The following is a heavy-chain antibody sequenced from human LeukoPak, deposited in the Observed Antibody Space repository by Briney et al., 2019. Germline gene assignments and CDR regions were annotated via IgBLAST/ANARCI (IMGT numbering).Heavy chain of an antibody. D-gene: IGHD3-10*01. CDR1: GFTFSSYA. CDR2: ISGSGGST. J-gene: IGHJ4*02. CDR3: AKDRQLLLWSGELLSAGVLDFDY. Sequence: PGGSLRLSCAASGFTFSSYAMSWVRQAPGKGLEWVSAISGSGGSTYYADSVKGRFTISRDNSKNTLYLQMNSLRAEDTAVYYCAKDRQLLLWSGELLSAGVLDFDYWGQGTLVTVSS. V-gene: IGHV3-23*01.